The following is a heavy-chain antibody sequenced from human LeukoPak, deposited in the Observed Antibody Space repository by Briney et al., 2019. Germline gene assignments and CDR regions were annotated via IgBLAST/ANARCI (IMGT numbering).Heavy chain of an antibody. V-gene: IGHV4-59*01. CDR1: GGSISSYY. D-gene: IGHD2-15*01. J-gene: IGHJ6*04. CDR2: IYYSGST. Sequence: SETLSLTCTVSGGSISSYYWSWIRQPPGKGLEWIGYIYYSGSTNYNPSLKSRVTISVDTSKNQFSLKLSSVTAADTAVYYCARGPEGHCSGGSCYYYGMDVWGKGTTVTVSS. CDR3: ARGPEGHCSGGSCYYYGMDV.